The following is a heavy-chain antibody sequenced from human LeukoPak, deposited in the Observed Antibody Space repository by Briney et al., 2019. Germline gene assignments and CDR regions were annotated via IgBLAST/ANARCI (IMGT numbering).Heavy chain of an antibody. V-gene: IGHV4-59*01. CDR3: ARQQYSTSSCDS. CDR2: IYYSGSS. CDR1: GGPISTYY. J-gene: IGHJ4*02. D-gene: IGHD6-6*01. Sequence: SETLSLTCSVPGGPISTYYWSWIRQPPGKGQEWIGNIYYSGSSYYNPSLKSRVTVSVDTAKNQFSLKLSSVTAADTAVYYCARQQYSTSSCDSWGQGTLVTVST.